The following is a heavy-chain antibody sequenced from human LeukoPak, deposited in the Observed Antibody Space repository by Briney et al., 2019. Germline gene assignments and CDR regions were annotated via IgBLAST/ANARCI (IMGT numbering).Heavy chain of an antibody. J-gene: IGHJ4*02. Sequence: GGSLRLSCAASGFTFSSYAMTWVRQPPGKGLEGVSGITGSTGNTYYADSVKGRFTISRDNSKNTLYLQMNSLRAEDTAVYYCAKWYSGSSGLYNFDSWGQGTLVTVSS. CDR3: AKWYSGSSGLYNFDS. CDR1: GFTFSSYA. D-gene: IGHD1-26*01. CDR2: ITGSTGNT. V-gene: IGHV3-23*01.